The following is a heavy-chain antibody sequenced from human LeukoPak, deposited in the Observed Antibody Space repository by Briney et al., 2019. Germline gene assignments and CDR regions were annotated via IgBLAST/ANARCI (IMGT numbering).Heavy chain of an antibody. CDR3: ARSAIDAFDI. CDR2: IYNSGST. V-gene: IGHV4-59*08. J-gene: IGHJ3*02. D-gene: IGHD6-25*01. Sequence: PSETLSLTCTDSGGSISSDYWSWIRQPPGKGLECSGYIYNSGSTNYNPSLKSRVSISVDTSKNQFSLKLSSVTAADTAVYYCARSAIDAFDIWGQGTMVTVSS. CDR1: GGSISSDY.